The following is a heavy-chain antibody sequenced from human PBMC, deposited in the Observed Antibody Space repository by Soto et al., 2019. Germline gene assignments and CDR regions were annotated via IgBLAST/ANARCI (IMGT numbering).Heavy chain of an antibody. D-gene: IGHD3-22*01. CDR1: GFSFSTYP. Sequence: EVQLLESGGGLAQPGGSLRLSCATSGFSFSTYPMSWVRQAPGKGLEWVTAISANGRGTSYADSVKGRFTILRDNSKNTLYLQMNSLRAEDTAVYFCVKKRSYDRSNYDHFDYWGQGTLVTVSS. J-gene: IGHJ4*02. V-gene: IGHV3-23*01. CDR2: ISANGRGT. CDR3: VKKRSYDRSNYDHFDY.